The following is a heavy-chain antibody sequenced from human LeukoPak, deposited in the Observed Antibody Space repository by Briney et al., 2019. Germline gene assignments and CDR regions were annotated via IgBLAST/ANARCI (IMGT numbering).Heavy chain of an antibody. J-gene: IGHJ4*02. CDR2: IRSKAYGGTT. Sequence: GGSLRLSCTASGFTFGDYAMSWVRQAPGKGLEWVGFIRSKAYGGTTEYAASVKGRFTISRDDSKSIAYLQMNSLKTEDTAVYYCTRYAFGRVIPFGYWGQGTLVTVSS. D-gene: IGHD3-16*02. V-gene: IGHV3-49*04. CDR3: TRYAFGRVIPFGY. CDR1: GFTFGDYA.